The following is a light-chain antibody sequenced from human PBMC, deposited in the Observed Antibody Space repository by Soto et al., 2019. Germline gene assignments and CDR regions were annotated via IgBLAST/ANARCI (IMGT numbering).Light chain of an antibody. CDR2: DAS. CDR3: QQRLNWPPG. Sequence: EIVLTPSPGTLSLSPGARAILSCSASQSVSSSYLAWYQQRPGQAPRLLIYDASNRATGVPARFSGSRSGTDFTLTISDLEPADFGLYYCQQRLNWPPGFGQGTKVDIK. V-gene: IGKV3D-20*02. CDR1: QSVSSSY. J-gene: IGKJ1*01.